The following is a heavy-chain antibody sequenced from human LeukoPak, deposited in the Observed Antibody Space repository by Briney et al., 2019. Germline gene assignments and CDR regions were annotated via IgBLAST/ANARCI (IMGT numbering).Heavy chain of an antibody. CDR3: AKDHYSGSYSFDY. J-gene: IGHJ4*02. CDR1: GFTFSSYG. D-gene: IGHD1-26*01. Sequence: GGSLRLSCAASGFTFSSYGMHWVRQAPGKGLEWVAVISYDGSNKYYADSVKGRFTISRDNSKNTLYLQMNSLRAVDTAVYYCAKDHYSGSYSFDYWGQGTLVTVSS. V-gene: IGHV3-30*18. CDR2: ISYDGSNK.